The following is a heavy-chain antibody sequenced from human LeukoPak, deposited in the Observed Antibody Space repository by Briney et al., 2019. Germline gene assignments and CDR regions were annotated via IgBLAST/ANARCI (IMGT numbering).Heavy chain of an antibody. CDR3: ARAIGSWGYNNLDY. J-gene: IGHJ4*02. D-gene: IGHD5-24*01. CDR1: GFTFSSNG. Sequence: PGGSLRLSCAASGFTFSSNGMHWVRQAPGKGLQWVAVIWFDGSNQYYADSVRGRFTISRDNSKNTLYLQMNGLRAEDTGLYYCARAIGSWGYNNLDYWGQGTLVTASS. V-gene: IGHV3-33*01. CDR2: IWFDGSNQ.